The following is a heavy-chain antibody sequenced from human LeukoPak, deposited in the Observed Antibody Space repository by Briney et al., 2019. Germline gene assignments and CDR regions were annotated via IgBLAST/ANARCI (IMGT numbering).Heavy chain of an antibody. CDR3: AKHYYGSGSYYAPFDY. Sequence: PGGSLRLSCAASGFTFSSYGMSWVRQAPGKGLEWVSAISGSGGSTYYADSVKARFTISRDNSKNTLYLQMNSLRAEDTAVYYCAKHYYGSGSYYAPFDYWGQGTLVTVSS. CDR1: GFTFSSYG. CDR2: ISGSGGST. V-gene: IGHV3-23*01. D-gene: IGHD3-10*01. J-gene: IGHJ4*02.